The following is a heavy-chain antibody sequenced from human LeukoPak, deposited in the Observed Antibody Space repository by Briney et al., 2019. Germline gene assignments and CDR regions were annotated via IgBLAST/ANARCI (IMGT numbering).Heavy chain of an antibody. J-gene: IGHJ4*02. V-gene: IGHV3-15*01. D-gene: IGHD1-26*01. Sequence: GSLRLSCAASGITFSNAWMSWVRQAPGMGLEWVGRIKSKTHGGTTDFAAPVKGRFTISRDDSKNTLYLQMNSLKTEDTAIYYCTTDGGSPFGYWGQGTLVAVSS. CDR3: TTDGGSPFGY. CDR2: IKSKTHGGTT. CDR1: GITFSNAW.